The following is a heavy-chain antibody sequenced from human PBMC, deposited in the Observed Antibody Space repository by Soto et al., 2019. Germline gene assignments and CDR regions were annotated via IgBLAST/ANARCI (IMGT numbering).Heavy chain of an antibody. J-gene: IGHJ6*02. Sequence: EVQLEESGGGLVQPGGSLRLSCAASGFTFSSYEMNWVRQVPGKGLQWVSYIGTSETIRYYAASVKGRFTISRDNAKNSLYLPINTLSAEHTAIYYFARTTLTLFGGIRDNVYHGRDVWGPRTTVTVSS. V-gene: IGHV3-48*03. CDR1: GFTFSSYE. CDR2: IGTSETIR. D-gene: IGHD3-3*01. CDR3: ARTTLTLFGGIRDNVYHGRDV.